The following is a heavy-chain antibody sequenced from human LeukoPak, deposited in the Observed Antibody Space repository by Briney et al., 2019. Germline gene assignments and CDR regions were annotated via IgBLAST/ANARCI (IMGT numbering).Heavy chain of an antibody. V-gene: IGHV1-2*04. J-gene: IGHJ6*02. CDR3: ARCRSDYYGSGSQYGMDV. CDR2: INPNSGGT. Sequence: ASVKVSCEASGYTFTGYYMHWVQQAPGQGLEWMGWINPNSGGTNYAQKFQGWVTMTRDTSISTAYMELSRLRSDDTAVYYCARCRSDYYGSGSQYGMDVWGQGTTVTVSS. CDR1: GYTFTGYY. D-gene: IGHD3-10*01.